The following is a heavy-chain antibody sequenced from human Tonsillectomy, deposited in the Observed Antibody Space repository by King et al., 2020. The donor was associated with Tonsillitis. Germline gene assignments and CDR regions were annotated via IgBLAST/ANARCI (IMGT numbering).Heavy chain of an antibody. CDR1: GFTFSDYG. V-gene: IGHV3-30*19. CDR3: AGERLYSSAWGIDS. CDR2: ISYDGNRK. Sequence: VQLVESGGGVVQPGRSLRLSCVASGFTFSDYGVHWVRQAPGKGLEWVAVISYDGNRKNYLDSVKGRFTISRDNSKSTLYLQMNSLRVEDTAVYYCAGERLYSSAWGIDSWGQGTLVTVSS. D-gene: IGHD6-19*01. J-gene: IGHJ5*01.